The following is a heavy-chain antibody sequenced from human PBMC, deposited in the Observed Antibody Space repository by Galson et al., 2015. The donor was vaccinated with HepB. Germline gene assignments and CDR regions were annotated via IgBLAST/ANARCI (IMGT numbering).Heavy chain of an antibody. D-gene: IGHD5-12*01. CDR1: GYTFTSYY. CDR3: ARGDGWLRCVLDY. V-gene: IGHV1-46*03. CDR2: INPSGGST. Sequence: SVKVSCKASGYTFTSYYMHWVRQAPGQGLEWMGIINPSGGSTSYAQKLQGRVTMTTDTSTSTVYMELSSLASEDTAVYYCARGDGWLRCVLDYWGQGTLVTVSS. J-gene: IGHJ4*02.